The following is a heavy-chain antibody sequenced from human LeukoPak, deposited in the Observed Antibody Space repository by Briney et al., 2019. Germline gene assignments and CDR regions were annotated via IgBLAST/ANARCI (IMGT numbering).Heavy chain of an antibody. Sequence: ASVKVSCKASGYTFTGYYMHWVRQAPGQGLEWMGWINPNNGGTNYAQKFQGRVTMTRDTSISTAYMELSRLRSDDTAVYYCARDLVSGYSYGPVNWFDPWGQGTLVTVSS. CDR3: ARDLVSGYSYGPVNWFDP. D-gene: IGHD5-18*01. J-gene: IGHJ5*02. CDR1: GYTFTGYY. CDR2: INPNNGGT. V-gene: IGHV1-2*02.